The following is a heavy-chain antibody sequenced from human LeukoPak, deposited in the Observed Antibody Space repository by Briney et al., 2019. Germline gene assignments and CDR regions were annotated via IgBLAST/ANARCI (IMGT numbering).Heavy chain of an antibody. CDR3: VKEHYYDSSGYSDY. D-gene: IGHD3-22*01. CDR2: ISGSGGNT. Sequence: GGSLRLSCAASGFTFNNYAMSWVRQAPGKGLEWVSAISGSGGNTYYADSVKGRFTISRDNSKNTLYLQMNSLRAEDTAVYYCVKEHYYDSSGYSDYWGQGTLVTVSS. CDR1: GFTFNNYA. J-gene: IGHJ4*02. V-gene: IGHV3-23*01.